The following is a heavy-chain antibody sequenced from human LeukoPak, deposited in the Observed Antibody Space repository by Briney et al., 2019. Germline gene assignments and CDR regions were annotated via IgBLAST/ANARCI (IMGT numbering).Heavy chain of an antibody. J-gene: IGHJ3*02. Sequence: ASVKVSCKASGYTFTSYDINWVRQATGQGLEWMGWMNPNSGNTGYAQMFQGRVTMTRHTSISTAYMELSSLRSEDTAVYYCARVGRDDASDIWGQGTVVTVSS. CDR2: MNPNSGNT. CDR1: GYTFTSYD. CDR3: ARVGRDDASDI. V-gene: IGHV1-8*01.